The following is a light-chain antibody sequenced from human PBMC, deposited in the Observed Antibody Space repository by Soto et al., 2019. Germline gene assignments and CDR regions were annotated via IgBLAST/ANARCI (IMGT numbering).Light chain of an antibody. CDR2: DAS. CDR3: QQYNSYST. CDR1: QSISSW. V-gene: IGKV1-5*01. Sequence: DIQMTQSPSSLSPSVGDRVTITCRASQSISSWLAWYQQKPGKAPKLLIYDASSLESGVPSRFSGSGSGTEFTLTISSLQPDDCATYYCQQYNSYSTFGQGTKVDIK. J-gene: IGKJ1*01.